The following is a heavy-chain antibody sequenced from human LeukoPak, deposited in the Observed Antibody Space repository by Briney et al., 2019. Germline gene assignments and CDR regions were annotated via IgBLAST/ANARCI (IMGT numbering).Heavy chain of an antibody. J-gene: IGHJ4*02. D-gene: IGHD5-18*01. CDR3: ARRGYSYGPNDC. CDR2: IDPSDSYT. Sequence: LGESLKISCKGSGYSFTSYWISWVRQMPGKGLEWMGRIDPSDSYTNYSPSFQGHVTISADKSISTAYLQWSSLKASDTAMYYCARRGYSYGPNDCWGQGTLVTVSS. V-gene: IGHV5-10-1*01. CDR1: GYSFTSYW.